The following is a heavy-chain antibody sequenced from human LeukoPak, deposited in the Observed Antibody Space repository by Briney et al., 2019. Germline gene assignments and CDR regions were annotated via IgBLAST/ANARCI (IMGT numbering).Heavy chain of an antibody. J-gene: IGHJ3*02. CDR1: GYSFTSYW. CDR3: ARKDIAVAGDAFDI. Sequence: GESLRISFKGSGYSFTSYWISWVRPMPGKGLEWMGRIDPSDSYTNYSPSFRGHVTISADKSISTAYLQWSSLKASDTAMYYCARKDIAVAGDAFDIWGQGTMVTVSS. D-gene: IGHD6-19*01. V-gene: IGHV5-10-1*01. CDR2: IDPSDSYT.